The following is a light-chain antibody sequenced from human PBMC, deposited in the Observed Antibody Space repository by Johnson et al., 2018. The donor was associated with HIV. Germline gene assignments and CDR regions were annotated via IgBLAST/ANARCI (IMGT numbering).Light chain of an antibody. CDR3: GTWDSSLSAYV. V-gene: IGLV1-51*01. Sequence: QSVLTQSPSVSAAPGQKVTISCSGGGSNIGNTYVSWYQQLPGTAPKLLIYDNNKRPSAIPDRFSGSKSGTSATLGVTGLQTGDEADYYCGTWDSSLSAYVFGTGTKVTVL. J-gene: IGLJ1*01. CDR2: DNN. CDR1: GSNIGNTY.